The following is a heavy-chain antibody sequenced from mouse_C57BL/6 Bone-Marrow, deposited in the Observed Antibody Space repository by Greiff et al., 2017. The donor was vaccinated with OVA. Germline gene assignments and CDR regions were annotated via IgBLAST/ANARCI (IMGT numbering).Heavy chain of an antibody. V-gene: IGHV1-82*01. J-gene: IGHJ4*01. CDR3: ARRPKDAMDY. CDR2: IYPGDGDT. CDR1: GYAFSSSW. Sequence: VQLVESGPELVKPGASVKISCKASGYAFSSSWMNWVKQRPGKGLEWIGRIYPGDGDTNYNGKFKGKATLTADKSSSTAYMQLSSLTSEDSAVYFCARRPKDAMDYWGQGTSVTVSS.